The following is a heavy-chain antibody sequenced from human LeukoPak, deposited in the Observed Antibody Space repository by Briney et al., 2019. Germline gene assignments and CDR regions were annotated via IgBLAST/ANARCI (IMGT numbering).Heavy chain of an antibody. D-gene: IGHD3-3*01. CDR2: INPNSGGT. CDR3: ARDSNLEWLLYSAFDI. J-gene: IGHJ3*02. V-gene: IGHV1-2*02. CDR1: GYTFTGYY. Sequence: GASVKVSCKASGYTFTGYYMHWVRQAPGQGLEWMGWINPNSGGTNYAQKFQGRVTTTRDTSISTAYMELSRLRSDDTAVYYCARDSNLEWLLYSAFDIWGQGTMVTVSS.